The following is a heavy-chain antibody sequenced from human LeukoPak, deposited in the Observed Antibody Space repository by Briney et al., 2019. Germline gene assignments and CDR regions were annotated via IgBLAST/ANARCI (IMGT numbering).Heavy chain of an antibody. D-gene: IGHD2/OR15-2a*01. Sequence: SETLSLTCTVSGDSISTYYWSWIRQAPGKGLECIGYIYIIGDTNQNPSLKGRVTISLDTSKNQFSLRLSSVTAADTAVYYCARGARIFDFWGPGILVTVSS. CDR1: GDSISTYY. CDR3: ARGARIFDF. CDR2: IYIIGDT. V-gene: IGHV4-4*09. J-gene: IGHJ4*02.